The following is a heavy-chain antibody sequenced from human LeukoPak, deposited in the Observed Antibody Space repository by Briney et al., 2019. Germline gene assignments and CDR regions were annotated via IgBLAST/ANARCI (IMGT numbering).Heavy chain of an antibody. J-gene: IGHJ4*02. Sequence: SQTLSLTCTVSGGSISSGGYYWSWIRQPPGKGLEWIGYIYHSGSTYYNPSLKSRVTISVDRSKNQFSLKLSSVTAADTAVYYCARDLEYSGSYYGLTDFWGQGTLVTVSS. CDR1: GGSISSGGYY. V-gene: IGHV4-30-2*01. CDR3: ARDLEYSGSYYGLTDF. D-gene: IGHD1-26*01. CDR2: IYHSGST.